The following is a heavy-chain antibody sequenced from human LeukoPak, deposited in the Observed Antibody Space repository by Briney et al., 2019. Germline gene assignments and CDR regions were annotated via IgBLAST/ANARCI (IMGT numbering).Heavy chain of an antibody. CDR3: ARGGLLWFGELFAYNWFDP. V-gene: IGHV6-1*01. J-gene: IGHJ5*02. CDR2: THYRSKWYN. CDR1: GDSVSSNSAA. Sequence: SQTLSLTCAISGDSVSSNSAAWNWIRQSPSRGLEWLGRTHYRSKWYNDYAVSVKSRITINPDTSKNQFSLQLNSVTPEDTAVYYCARGGLLWFGELFAYNWFDPWGQGTLVTVSS. D-gene: IGHD3-10*01.